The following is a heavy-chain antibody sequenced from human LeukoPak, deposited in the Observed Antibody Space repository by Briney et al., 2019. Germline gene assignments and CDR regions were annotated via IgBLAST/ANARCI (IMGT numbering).Heavy chain of an antibody. V-gene: IGHV3-30*02. CDR2: IRYDGSNK. CDR3: AKDGYGGNSGSDY. Sequence: GGSLRLSCAASGFTFSNYGMHWVRQAPGKGLEWVAFIRYDGSNKYYADSVKGRFTISRDNSKNTLYLHMNSLRAEDTAVYYCAKDGYGGNSGSDYWGQGTLVTVSS. CDR1: GFTFSNYG. J-gene: IGHJ4*02. D-gene: IGHD4-23*01.